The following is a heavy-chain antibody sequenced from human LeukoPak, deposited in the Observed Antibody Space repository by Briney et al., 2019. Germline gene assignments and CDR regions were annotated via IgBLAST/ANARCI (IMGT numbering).Heavy chain of an antibody. CDR1: GFTFSNYA. CDR3: AKDSDY. Sequence: GGSLRLSCAASGFTFSNYAVSWVRQAPGKGLEWVSAISGRGDNTYYADSVRGRFTISRDNSKNTLYPQMNSLRAEDTAVYYCAKDSDYWGQGTLVNVSS. J-gene: IGHJ4*02. V-gene: IGHV3-23*01. CDR2: ISGRGDNT.